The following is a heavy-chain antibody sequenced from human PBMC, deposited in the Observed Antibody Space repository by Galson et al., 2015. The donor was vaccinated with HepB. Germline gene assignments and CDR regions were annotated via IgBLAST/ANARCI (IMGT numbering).Heavy chain of an antibody. CDR2: IIPIFGTA. D-gene: IGHD6-19*01. J-gene: IGHJ4*02. V-gene: IGHV1-69*13. CDR1: GGTFSSCA. Sequence: SVKVSCKASGGTFSSCAISWVRQAPGQGLEWMGGIIPIFGTANYAQKFQGRVTITADESTSTAYMELSSLRSEDTAVYYCARAVGYGSGKLGVPIFDYWGQGTLVTVSS. CDR3: ARAVGYGSGKLGVPIFDY.